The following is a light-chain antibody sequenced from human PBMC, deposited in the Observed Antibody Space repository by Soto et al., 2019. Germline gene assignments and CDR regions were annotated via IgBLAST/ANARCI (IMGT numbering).Light chain of an antibody. CDR2: SXX. J-gene: IGLJ2*01. CDR3: AAWDDSLNGVV. V-gene: IGLV1-44*01. Sequence: QSVLTQPPSASGTPGQRVTISCSGSSSNIGSKTINWYQQLPGTAPKLLIYSXXQRPXGXXXRXSXSKSGTSASLAISGLQSEDEXXYYCAAWDDSLNGVVFGGGTKLTVL. CDR1: SSNIGSKT.